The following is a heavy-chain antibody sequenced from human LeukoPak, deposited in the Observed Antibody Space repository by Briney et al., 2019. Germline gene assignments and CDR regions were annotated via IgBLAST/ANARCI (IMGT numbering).Heavy chain of an antibody. V-gene: IGHV3-11*01. D-gene: IGHD5-12*01. CDR1: GFNFSDYY. CDR3: AASAVVATFY. CDR2: ISSSGYTT. Sequence: PGGSLRLSCAASGFNFSDYYMGWIRQAPGKGLEWISYISSSGYTTYYADSVKGRFTISRDNAKNSLSLQMNSLRADDTAVYFCAASAVVATFYWGQGTLVSVSA. J-gene: IGHJ4*02.